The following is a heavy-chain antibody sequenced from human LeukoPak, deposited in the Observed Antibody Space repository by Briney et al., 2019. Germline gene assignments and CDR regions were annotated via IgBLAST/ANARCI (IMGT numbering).Heavy chain of an antibody. V-gene: IGHV3-7*01. CDR3: ARSAAISFYYYYYMDV. D-gene: IGHD2-2*01. CDR2: IKQDGSEK. J-gene: IGHJ6*03. CDR1: GFTFSSYW. Sequence: PGGSLRLSCAAPGFTFSSYWMSWVRQAPGKGLEWVANIKQDGSEKYYVDSVKGRFTISRDNAKNSLYLQMNSLRAEDTAVYYCARSAAISFYYYYYMDVWGKGTTVTISS.